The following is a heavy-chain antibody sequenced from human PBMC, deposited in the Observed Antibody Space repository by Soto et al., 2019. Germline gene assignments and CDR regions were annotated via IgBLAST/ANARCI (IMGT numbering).Heavy chain of an antibody. D-gene: IGHD6-13*01. CDR2: IYYSGST. CDR1: GGSISSYY. CDR3: ALAAAGTGPLDH. V-gene: IGHV4-59*01. Sequence: SETLSLTCTVSGGSISSYYWSWIRQPPGKGLEWIGYIYYSGSTNYNPSLKSRVTISVDTSKNQFSLKLSSVTAADTAVYYCALAAAGTGPLDHRGQGTPVPVSS. J-gene: IGHJ4*01.